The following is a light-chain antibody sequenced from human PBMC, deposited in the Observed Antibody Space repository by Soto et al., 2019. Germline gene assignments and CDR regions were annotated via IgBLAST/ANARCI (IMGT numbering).Light chain of an antibody. CDR2: GAS. V-gene: IGKV3D-20*02. Sequence: EIMLTQSPGTLSLSPGERATLSCRASQSGSSSYLAWYQQKPGQAPRLLIFGASRRATGIPDRFSGSGSGTDFTLTISSLEPEDFAVYYCQQRSNWPITFGQGTRLEIK. CDR1: QSGSSSY. J-gene: IGKJ5*01. CDR3: QQRSNWPIT.